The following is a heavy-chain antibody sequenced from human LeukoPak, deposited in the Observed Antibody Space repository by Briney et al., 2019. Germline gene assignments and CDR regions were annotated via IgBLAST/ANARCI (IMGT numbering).Heavy chain of an antibody. D-gene: IGHD3-10*01. CDR1: GYTFTGYY. CDR3: ARDRSRVYYGSGSYGGFDY. J-gene: IGHJ4*02. CDR2: INPNSGNT. V-gene: IGHV1-8*01. Sequence: ASVKVSCKASGYTFTGYYLHWVRQATGQGLEWMGWINPNSGNTGYAQKFQGRVTMTRNTSISTAYMELSSLRSEDTAVYYCARDRSRVYYGSGSYGGFDYWGQGTLVTVSS.